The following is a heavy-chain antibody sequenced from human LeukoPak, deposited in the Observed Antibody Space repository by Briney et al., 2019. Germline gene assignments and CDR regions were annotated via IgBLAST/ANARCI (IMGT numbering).Heavy chain of an antibody. V-gene: IGHV3-48*04. Sequence: PGGSLRLSCAASGFTFSTYSMNWVRQAPGKGLEWVSHISDSSNKIDYADSVRGRFIISRDNAKNLLYLQMNSLRVDDTAMFYCARGPYGDYVDAFDFWGRGAMVAVSS. J-gene: IGHJ3*01. D-gene: IGHD4-17*01. CDR2: ISDSSNKI. CDR3: ARGPYGDYVDAFDF. CDR1: GFTFSTYS.